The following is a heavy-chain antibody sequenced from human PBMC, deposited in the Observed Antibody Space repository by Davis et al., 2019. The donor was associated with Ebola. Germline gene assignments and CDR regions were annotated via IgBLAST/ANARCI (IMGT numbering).Heavy chain of an antibody. D-gene: IGHD3-3*01. J-gene: IGHJ4*02. CDR2: ISAYNGNT. CDR1: GYTFTSYG. CDR3: ARVSLGYYDFWSGYYTGRIDY. V-gene: IGHV1-18*01. Sequence: ASVKVSCKASGYTFTSYGISWVRQAPGQGLEWMGWISAYNGNTNYAQKLQGRVTMTTDTSTSTAYMELRSLRSDDTAVYYCARVSLGYYDFWSGYYTGRIDYWGQGTLVTVSS.